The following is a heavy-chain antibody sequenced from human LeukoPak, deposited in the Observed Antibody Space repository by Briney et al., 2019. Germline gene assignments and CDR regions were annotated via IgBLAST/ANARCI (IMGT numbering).Heavy chain of an antibody. D-gene: IGHD3-22*01. J-gene: IGHJ4*02. CDR2: INPSGGST. Sequence: ASVKVSCKASGYTFTSYYMHWVRQAPGQGLEWMGIINPSGGSTSYTQKFQGRITMTRDMSTSTVYMELSSLRSEDTAVYYCARDYYSSAYDSSGYSIPSYYFDYWGQGTLVTVSS. CDR3: ARDYYSSAYDSSGYSIPSYYFDY. CDR1: GYTFTSYY. V-gene: IGHV1-46*01.